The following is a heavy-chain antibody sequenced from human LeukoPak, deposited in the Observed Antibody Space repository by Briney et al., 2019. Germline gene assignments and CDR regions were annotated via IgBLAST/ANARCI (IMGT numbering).Heavy chain of an antibody. CDR2: IFYSGST. V-gene: IGHV4-59*01. Sequence: SETLSLTCTVSGGSINNYYWSWIRQPPGKGLEWIGYIFYSGSTNYNPSLKSRVSISVDTSENQFSLNLHSVTAADTAVYYCARGGSSGYDPFDYWGQGTLVTVSS. J-gene: IGHJ4*02. CDR1: GGSINNYY. CDR3: ARGGSSGYDPFDY. D-gene: IGHD5-12*01.